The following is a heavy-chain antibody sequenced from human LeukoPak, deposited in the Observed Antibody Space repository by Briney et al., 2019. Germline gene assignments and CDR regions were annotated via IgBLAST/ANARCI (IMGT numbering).Heavy chain of an antibody. J-gene: IGHJ6*02. CDR1: GFTFSSYG. V-gene: IGHV3-30*18. D-gene: IGHD3-3*01. CDR2: ISYDGSNK. Sequence: GGSLRLSCAASGFTFSSYGMHWVRQAPGKGLEWVAVISYDGSNKYYADSVKGRFTISRDSSKNTLYLQMNSLRAEDTAVYYCAKALGNYDFWSGTYYYYGMDVWGQGTTVTVSS. CDR3: AKALGNYDFWSGTYYYYGMDV.